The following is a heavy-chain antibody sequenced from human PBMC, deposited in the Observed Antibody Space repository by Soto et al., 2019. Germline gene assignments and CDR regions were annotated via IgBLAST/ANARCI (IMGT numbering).Heavy chain of an antibody. CDR3: AKRALNYYDSSGYYPGFGQVSAPNWYFDL. J-gene: IGHJ2*01. Sequence: EVQLLESGGGLVQPGGSLRLSCAASGFTFSSYAMSWVRQAPGKGLEWVSAISGSGGSTYYADSVKGRFTISRDNSKNTLYLQMNSLRAEDTAVYYCAKRALNYYDSSGYYPGFGQVSAPNWYFDLWGRGTLVTVSS. CDR2: ISGSGGST. CDR1: GFTFSSYA. V-gene: IGHV3-23*01. D-gene: IGHD3-22*01.